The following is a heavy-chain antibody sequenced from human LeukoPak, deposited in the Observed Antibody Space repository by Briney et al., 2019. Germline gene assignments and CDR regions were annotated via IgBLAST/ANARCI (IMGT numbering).Heavy chain of an antibody. CDR2: ISGSGDDT. D-gene: IGHD5-18*01. CDR1: GLTFSTYW. V-gene: IGHV3-23*01. Sequence: PGGSLRLSCAASGLTFSTYWMSWVRQAPGKGLEWASGISGSGDDTYYAASVKGRFTVSRDTSKNTLYLQMNSLRAEDTAVYYCAKDPLNTLMVSPTFDYWGQGTLVTVSS. J-gene: IGHJ4*02. CDR3: AKDPLNTLMVSPTFDY.